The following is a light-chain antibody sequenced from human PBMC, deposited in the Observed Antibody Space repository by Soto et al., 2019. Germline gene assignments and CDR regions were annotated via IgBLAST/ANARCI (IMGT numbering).Light chain of an antibody. CDR2: DAS. CDR1: QSISSY. CDR3: QQYSSYSWT. V-gene: IGKV1-5*01. Sequence: DIQMTQSPSSLSASVGDRATITCRASQSISSYLNWYQQKPGKAPKLLIYDASTLESGVPSRFSGSGSGTEFTLTISSLQPDDFAAYFCQQYSSYSWTFGQGTKVDI. J-gene: IGKJ1*01.